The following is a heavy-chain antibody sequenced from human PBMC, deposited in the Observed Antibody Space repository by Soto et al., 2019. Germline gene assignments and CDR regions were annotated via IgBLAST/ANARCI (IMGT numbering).Heavy chain of an antibody. D-gene: IGHD6-25*01. CDR3: AREAAGILNWFDP. CDR2: IYHSGST. CDR1: GGSISSGGYY. J-gene: IGHJ5*02. Sequence: QVQLQESGPGLVKPTQTLSLTCTVSGGSISSGGYYWSWIRQHPGKGLEWIGYIYHSGSTYYNPPLKRRVTISVETSKNQFSLKLSSVTAADTAVYYCAREAAGILNWFDPWGQGTLVTVSS. V-gene: IGHV4-31*03.